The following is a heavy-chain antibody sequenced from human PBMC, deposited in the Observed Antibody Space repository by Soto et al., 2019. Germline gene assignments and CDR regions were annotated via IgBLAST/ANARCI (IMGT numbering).Heavy chain of an antibody. V-gene: IGHV3-74*02. CDR1: GLTLSRYW. CDR2: INSDGGTT. CDR3: LAGEHNYSDF. J-gene: IGHJ4*02. D-gene: IGHD3-10*01. Sequence: EVQLVESGGGLVQPGGSLRLSCAGSGLTLSRYWMHWVRQGPGKGLVWVSRINSDGGTTTYADSVKGGATISRDNAKNTVELRMNGLRAEDTAAYYCLAGEHNYSDFCGQGTLVTVSS.